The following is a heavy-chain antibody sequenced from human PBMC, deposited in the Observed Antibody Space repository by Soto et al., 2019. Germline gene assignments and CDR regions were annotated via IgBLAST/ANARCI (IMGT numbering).Heavy chain of an antibody. CDR1: GDTPPEFS. Sequence: WASVKVSCKVSGDTPPEFSMHWVRQAPGKGLEWMGGFDPEDGETIYAQKFLGRVTMTEDTSTDTAYMELSSLTSEDTAVYYCAKVRFRTASSGCFDPWGQATLVTVSS. CDR2: FDPEDGET. J-gene: IGHJ5*02. CDR3: AKVRFRTASSGCFDP. V-gene: IGHV1-24*01. D-gene: IGHD3-10*01.